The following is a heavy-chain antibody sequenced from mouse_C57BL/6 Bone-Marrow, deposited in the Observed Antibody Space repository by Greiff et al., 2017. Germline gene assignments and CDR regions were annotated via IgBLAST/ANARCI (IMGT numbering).Heavy chain of an antibody. D-gene: IGHD1-1*01. CDR3: VRDDNHYYGSSYGGYFDV. CDR1: GFTFNTYA. J-gene: IGHJ1*03. CDR2: IRSKSSNYAT. Sequence: EVMLVESGGGLVPPKGSLKLSCAASGFTFNTYAMHWVRQAPGKGLEWVARIRSKSSNYATYYADSVKDRFTISRDDSQSMLYLQMNNLKTEDTAMYYCVRDDNHYYGSSYGGYFDVWGTGTTVTVSS. V-gene: IGHV10-3*01.